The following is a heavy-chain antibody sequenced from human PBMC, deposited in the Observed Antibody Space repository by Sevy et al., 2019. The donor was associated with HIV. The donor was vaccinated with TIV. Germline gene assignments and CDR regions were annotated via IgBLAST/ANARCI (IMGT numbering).Heavy chain of an antibody. Sequence: ASVKVSCKASGYSXTNHAIQWVRQAPGQGLEWMGWIKADNGNIKYSQKFQDRLTITRDTSATTAYMELRSLRPEDTALYFCAREKGGIFGVVAGQFDSWGQGTLVTVSS. CDR3: AREKGGIFGVVAGQFDS. V-gene: IGHV1-3*01. D-gene: IGHD3-3*01. J-gene: IGHJ4*02. CDR2: IKADNGNI. CDR1: GYSXTNHA.